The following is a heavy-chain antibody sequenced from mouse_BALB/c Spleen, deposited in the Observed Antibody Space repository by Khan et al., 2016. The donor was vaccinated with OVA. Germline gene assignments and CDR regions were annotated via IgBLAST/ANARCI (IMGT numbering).Heavy chain of an antibody. CDR1: GFTFSTYG. D-gene: IGHD1-1*01. CDR2: VSTGGGYT. CDR3: ARLAYYYDSEGFAY. J-gene: IGHJ3*01. Sequence: EVKLLESGGDLVKPGGSLKLFCAASGFTFSTYGMSWVRQTPDKRLEWVATVSTGGGYTYYPDSVKGRFTISRDNAKNTLYLQMSSLKSEDTAMFYCARLAYYYDSEGFAYWGQGTLVTVSA. V-gene: IGHV5-6*01.